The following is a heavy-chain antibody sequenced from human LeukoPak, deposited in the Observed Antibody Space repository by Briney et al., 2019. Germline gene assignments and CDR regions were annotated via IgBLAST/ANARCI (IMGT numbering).Heavy chain of an antibody. CDR1: GGTFSSYA. J-gene: IGHJ4*02. CDR3: ARGSAMAVKLKLLPGTFDY. D-gene: IGHD1-7*01. V-gene: IGHV1-69*05. Sequence: SVKVSCKASGGTFSSYAISWVRQAPGQGLEWMGGIIPIFGTANYAQKFQGRVTITTDESTSTAYMELSSLRSEDTAVYYCARGSAMAVKLKLLPGTFDYWGQGTLDTVSS. CDR2: IIPIFGTA.